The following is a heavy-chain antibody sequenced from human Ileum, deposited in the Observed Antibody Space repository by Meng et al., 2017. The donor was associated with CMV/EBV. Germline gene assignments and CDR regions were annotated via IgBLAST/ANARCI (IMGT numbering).Heavy chain of an antibody. CDR2: VYTSGNT. CDR3: AKGGFGRPLDY. CDR1: GITVNTNY. J-gene: IGHJ4*02. Sequence: LSCAASGITVNTNYMNWVRQAPGKGLEWVSVVYTSGNTYYADSVKGRFTISRDSSRNTAYLQMNSLRDEDTAIYYCAKGGFGRPLDYWGQGTLVTVSS. V-gene: IGHV3-53*01. D-gene: IGHD3-10*01.